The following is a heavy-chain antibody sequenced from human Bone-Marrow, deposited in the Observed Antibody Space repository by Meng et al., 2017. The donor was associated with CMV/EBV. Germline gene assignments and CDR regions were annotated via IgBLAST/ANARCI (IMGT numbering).Heavy chain of an antibody. Sequence: GGSLRLSCAASGFTFSSAWMSWVRQAPGKGLEWVGRIKSKTDGGTTDYAAPVKGRFTISRDDSKNTLYLQMNSLKTEDTAVYYCTTEWIQLWFSYYFDYWGQGTLVTVSS. CDR3: TTEWIQLWFSYYFDY. D-gene: IGHD5-18*01. CDR2: IKSKTDGGTT. CDR1: GFTFSSAW. V-gene: IGHV3-15*01. J-gene: IGHJ4*02.